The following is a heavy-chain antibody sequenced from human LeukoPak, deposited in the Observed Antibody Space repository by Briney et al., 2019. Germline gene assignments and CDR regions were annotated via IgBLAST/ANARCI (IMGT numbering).Heavy chain of an antibody. CDR1: GGTFSSYA. CDR3: ASLGPHYYDSITRAFDI. J-gene: IGHJ3*02. V-gene: IGHV1-69*04. Sequence: ASVKVSCKASGGTFSSYAISWVRQAPGQGLEWMGRIIPILGIANYAQKFQSRVTITADKSTSTAYMELSSLRSEDTAVYYCASLGPHYYDSITRAFDIWGQGTMVTVSS. D-gene: IGHD3-22*01. CDR2: IIPILGIA.